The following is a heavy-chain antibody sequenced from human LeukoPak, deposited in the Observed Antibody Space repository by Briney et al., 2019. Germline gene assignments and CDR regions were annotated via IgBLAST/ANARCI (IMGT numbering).Heavy chain of an antibody. CDR1: GGSISSSNW. V-gene: IGHV4-4*02. D-gene: IGHD3-3*01. CDR3: ARDEYYDFWSGYRSPGYWFDP. J-gene: IGHJ5*02. Sequence: PSGTLSLTCAVSGGSISSSNWWSWVRQPPGKGLEWIGEIYHSGSTNYNPSLKSRVTISVDKSKNQFSLKLSSVTAADTTVYYCARDEYYDFWSGYRSPGYWFDPWGQGTLVTVSS. CDR2: IYHSGST.